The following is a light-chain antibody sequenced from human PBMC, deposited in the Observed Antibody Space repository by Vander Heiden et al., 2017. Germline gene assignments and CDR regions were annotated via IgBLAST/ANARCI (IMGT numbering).Light chain of an antibody. CDR3: SSYTSSSTDVL. Sequence: QSALTQPASVSGSPGQSITISCTGTSSDIGGYNYVSWYQHHPGKAPKLLTYEVINRPSGVSSRFSGSKSGNTASLTISGLQAEDEADYYCSSYTSSSTDVLFGGGTKLTVL. CDR1: SSDIGGYNY. V-gene: IGLV2-14*01. J-gene: IGLJ2*01. CDR2: EVI.